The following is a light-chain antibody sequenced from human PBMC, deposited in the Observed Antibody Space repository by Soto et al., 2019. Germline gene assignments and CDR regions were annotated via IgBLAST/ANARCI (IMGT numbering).Light chain of an antibody. CDR2: FDS. J-gene: IGLJ2*01. Sequence: SYELTQPPSVSVAPGKTAIITCGGNDIETKSVHWDQQKAGQAPVLVMSFDSDRPSGIPERFSGSNSGNTASLTITRAEAGDEADYYCQVWDRPTDLVFGGGTKVTVL. V-gene: IGLV3-21*01. CDR1: DIETKS. CDR3: QVWDRPTDLV.